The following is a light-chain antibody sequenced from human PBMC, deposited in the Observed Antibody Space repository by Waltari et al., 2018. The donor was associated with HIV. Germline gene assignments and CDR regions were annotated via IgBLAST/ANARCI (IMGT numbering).Light chain of an antibody. Sequence: IRMTQSPSPLSASVGDRVNITCRASQNINSWLAWYQQRPGKAPRLLIYKASTLEQGVPSRFSGGGSETEFTLTIDSLQPDDFGTYYCQQYNIDFYTFGQGT. CDR3: QQYNIDFYT. J-gene: IGKJ2*01. V-gene: IGKV1-5*03. CDR1: QNINSW. CDR2: KAS.